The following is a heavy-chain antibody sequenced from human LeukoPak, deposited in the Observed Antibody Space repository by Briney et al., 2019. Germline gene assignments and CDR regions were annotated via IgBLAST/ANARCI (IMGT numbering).Heavy chain of an antibody. V-gene: IGHV2-5*02. Sequence: KESGPTLVKPTQTLTLTCNFSGFSLRTTGVGVAWIRQPPTTALEWLALIYWDDHKHYSPSLKTRLTITKDTSKNQVVLTMTNLDPVDTGTYYCVHTNYYDGDGYYFLNYWGQGTLVTVSS. CDR3: VHTNYYDGDGYYFLNY. CDR1: GFSLRTTGVG. J-gene: IGHJ4*02. D-gene: IGHD3-22*01. CDR2: IYWDDHK.